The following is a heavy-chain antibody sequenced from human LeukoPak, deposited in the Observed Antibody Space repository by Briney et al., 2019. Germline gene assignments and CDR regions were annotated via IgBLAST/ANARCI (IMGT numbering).Heavy chain of an antibody. Sequence: SVKVSCKASGGTFSSYAISWVRQAPGQGLEWMGRIIPIFGTANYAQKFQGRVTITTDESTSTAYMELSSLRSEDTAVYYCARGVYYYDSSGQGDFQHWDQGTLVTVSS. V-gene: IGHV1-69*05. CDR3: ARGVYYYDSSGQGDFQH. CDR1: GGTFSSYA. D-gene: IGHD3-22*01. CDR2: IIPIFGTA. J-gene: IGHJ1*01.